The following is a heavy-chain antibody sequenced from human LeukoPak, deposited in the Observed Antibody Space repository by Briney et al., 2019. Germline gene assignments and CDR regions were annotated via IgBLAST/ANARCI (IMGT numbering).Heavy chain of an antibody. J-gene: IGHJ4*02. CDR1: GFTFSTYW. CDR2: INSDGSSA. Sequence: GGSLRLSCAASGFTFSTYWMHWVRQAPGTGLVWVSRINSDGSSATYADSVKGRFTISRDNAKNTLSLQMNSLRAEDTAVYFCAKDVGYGVDSIVDYWGQGALVTVSS. D-gene: IGHD4-23*01. CDR3: AKDVGYGVDSIVDY. V-gene: IGHV3-74*01.